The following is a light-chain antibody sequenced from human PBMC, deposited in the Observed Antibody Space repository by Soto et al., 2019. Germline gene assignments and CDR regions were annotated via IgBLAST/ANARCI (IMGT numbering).Light chain of an antibody. CDR3: QQYNSSPWT. J-gene: IGKJ1*01. CDR1: QSISAW. CDR2: QAS. V-gene: IGKV1-5*03. Sequence: DIQMTQAHSILSASVGDRVAITCRASQSISAWVAWYQQKPGKAPKLLIYQASLLESGVPSRFSGSRSGTEFTLTISSLQPDDLATYYCQQYNSSPWTFGQGTKVEIK.